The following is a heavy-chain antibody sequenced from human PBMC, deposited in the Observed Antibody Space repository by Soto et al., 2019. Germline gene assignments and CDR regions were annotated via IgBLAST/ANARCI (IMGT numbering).Heavy chain of an antibody. CDR1: GGSISSGDYY. Sequence: SETLSLTCTVSGGSISSGDYYWSWIRQPPGKGLEWIGYIYYSGSTYYNPSLKSRVTISVDTSKNQFSLKLSSVTAADTAVYYCARARYLLRYFDWAHWFDPWGQGTLVTVSS. CDR2: IYYSGST. D-gene: IGHD3-9*01. J-gene: IGHJ5*02. CDR3: ARARYLLRYFDWAHWFDP. V-gene: IGHV4-30-4*01.